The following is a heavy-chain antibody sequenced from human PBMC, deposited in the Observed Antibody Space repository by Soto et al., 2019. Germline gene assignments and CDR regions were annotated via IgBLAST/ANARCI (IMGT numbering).Heavy chain of an antibody. Sequence: SETLSLTCSVSGVSVNNKTYYWSWIRQPPGKRLEWIGYVYYSGTTNYNPSLKSRVTISIDMSKNQFSLRLSSVTAADTALYCCARTTAVPNTLRSRYFFDFWGQGTLVTVS. CDR1: GVSVNNKTYY. CDR2: VYYSGTT. D-gene: IGHD3-9*01. CDR3: ARTTAVPNTLRSRYFFDF. V-gene: IGHV4-61*01. J-gene: IGHJ4*02.